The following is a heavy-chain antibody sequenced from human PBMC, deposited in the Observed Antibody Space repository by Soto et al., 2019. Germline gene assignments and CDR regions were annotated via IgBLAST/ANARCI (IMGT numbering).Heavy chain of an antibody. Sequence: ASVKVSCKVSGYTLTELSMHWVRQAPGKGLEWMGGFDPEDGETIYAQKFQGRVTMTEDTSTDTAYMELSSLRSEDTAVYYCATGPYDSSGLTFDYWGQGTLVTVSS. CDR1: GYTLTELS. CDR3: ATGPYDSSGLTFDY. V-gene: IGHV1-24*01. J-gene: IGHJ4*02. D-gene: IGHD3-22*01. CDR2: FDPEDGET.